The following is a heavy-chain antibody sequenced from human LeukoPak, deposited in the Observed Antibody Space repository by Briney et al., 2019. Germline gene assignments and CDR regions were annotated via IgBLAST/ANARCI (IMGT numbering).Heavy chain of an antibody. CDR2: IIPIFGTA. D-gene: IGHD3-22*01. CDR3: ARIITGAVGDAFDI. J-gene: IGHJ3*02. CDR1: GGTFSSYA. Sequence: GASVKVSCKASGGTFSSYAISWVRQAPGQGLEWMGGIIPIFGTANYAQKFQGRVTITADESTSTAYMELSSLRSEDTAVYYCARIITGAVGDAFDIWGQGIMVTVSS. V-gene: IGHV1-69*13.